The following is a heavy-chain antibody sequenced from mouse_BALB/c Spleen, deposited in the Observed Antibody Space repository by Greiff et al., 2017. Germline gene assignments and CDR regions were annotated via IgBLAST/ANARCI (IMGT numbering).Heavy chain of an antibody. Sequence: EVKLVESGGGLVQPGGSLKLSCAASGFSFSSYTMSWVRQTPEKRLEWVAYISNGGGSTYYPDTVKGRFTISRDNAKNTLYLQMSSLKSEDTAMYYCARHRYDGGLDYWGQGTTLTVSS. J-gene: IGHJ2*01. CDR1: GFSFSSYT. CDR2: ISNGGGST. D-gene: IGHD2-14*01. CDR3: ARHRYDGGLDY. V-gene: IGHV5-12-2*01.